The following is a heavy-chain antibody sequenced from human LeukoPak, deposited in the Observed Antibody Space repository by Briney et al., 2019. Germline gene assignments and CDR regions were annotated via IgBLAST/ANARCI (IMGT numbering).Heavy chain of an antibody. V-gene: IGHV3-21*01. Sequence: PGGSLRLSCAASGFTFSSYCMTWVRQAPGKGLEWVSSINRIRSHTYYADSVKGRFTISRDNAKNSLYLQMNSLRAEDTAVYYCARDPRERIEYSSFGQGLGAFDIWGQGTMVTVSS. CDR3: ARDPRERIEYSSFGQGLGAFDI. J-gene: IGHJ3*02. D-gene: IGHD6-6*01. CDR1: GFTFSSYC. CDR2: INRIRSHT.